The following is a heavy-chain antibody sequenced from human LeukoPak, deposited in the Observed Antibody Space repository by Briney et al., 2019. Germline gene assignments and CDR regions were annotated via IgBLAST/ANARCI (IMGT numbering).Heavy chain of an antibody. CDR1: GFTFSSYA. D-gene: IGHD3-3*01. V-gene: IGHV3-7*01. CDR3: ARDEDYDFWGGYPTAYYFDY. Sequence: GGSLRLSCVVSGFTFSSYAMSWVRQAPGKGLEWVANIKQDGSEKYYVDSVKGRFTISRDNAKNSLYLQMNSLRAEDTAVYYCARDEDYDFWGGYPTAYYFDYWGQGTLVTVSS. CDR2: IKQDGSEK. J-gene: IGHJ4*02.